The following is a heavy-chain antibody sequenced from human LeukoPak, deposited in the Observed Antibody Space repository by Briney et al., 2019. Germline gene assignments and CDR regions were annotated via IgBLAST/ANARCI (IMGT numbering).Heavy chain of an antibody. D-gene: IGHD3-10*01. V-gene: IGHV3-20*04. J-gene: IGHJ6*03. CDR2: INWNGDST. CDR1: GFIFDDYG. CDR3: ARGAGSGYYFYMDV. Sequence: PGGSLRLSCAASGFIFDDYGMNWVRQAPGTGLEWVSGINWNGDSTGYVDSVKGRFTISRDNAKNSLYLQMNSLRVEDTALYYCARGAGSGYYFYMDVWGKGTTVTVSS.